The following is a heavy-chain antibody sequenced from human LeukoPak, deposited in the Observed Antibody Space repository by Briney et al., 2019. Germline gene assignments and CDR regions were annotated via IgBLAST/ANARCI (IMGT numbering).Heavy chain of an antibody. D-gene: IGHD1-26*01. CDR3: AREGSIVGATGRGYYFDY. Sequence: GGSLRLSCAASGFTVSSNYMSWVRQAPGKGLEWVSVIYSGGSTYYADSVKGRFTISRDNSKNTLYLQMNSLRAEDTAVYYCAREGSIVGATGRGYYFDYWGQGTLVTVSS. V-gene: IGHV3-53*01. CDR1: GFTVSSNY. CDR2: IYSGGST. J-gene: IGHJ4*02.